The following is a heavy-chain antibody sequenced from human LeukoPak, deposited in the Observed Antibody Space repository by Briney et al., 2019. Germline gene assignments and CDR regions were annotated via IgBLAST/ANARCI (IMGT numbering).Heavy chain of an antibody. Sequence: ASVKVSCKASGYTFTSYGISWVRQAPGQGLEWMGWISAYNGNTNYAQKLQGRVTMTTDTSTSTAYMELRSLRSDDTAVYYCARDSRIQLWLLGYHYYGMDVWGQGTTVTVSS. J-gene: IGHJ6*02. D-gene: IGHD5-18*01. V-gene: IGHV1-18*01. CDR3: ARDSRIQLWLLGYHYYGMDV. CDR2: ISAYNGNT. CDR1: GYTFTSYG.